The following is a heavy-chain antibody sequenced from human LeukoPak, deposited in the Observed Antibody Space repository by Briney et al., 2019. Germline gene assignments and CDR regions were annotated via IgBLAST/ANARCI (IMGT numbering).Heavy chain of an antibody. Sequence: ASVTVSFTASAYTFTVYYMHWLRQAPGQGLEWMGWINPNSGGTNYAQKFQGRVTMTRDTSISTAYMELSRLRSDDTAVYYCWVREDRWSDPWGQGTLVTVSS. J-gene: IGHJ5*02. CDR1: AYTFTVYY. CDR2: INPNSGGT. D-gene: IGHD3-10*01. CDR3: WVREDRWSDP. V-gene: IGHV1-2*02.